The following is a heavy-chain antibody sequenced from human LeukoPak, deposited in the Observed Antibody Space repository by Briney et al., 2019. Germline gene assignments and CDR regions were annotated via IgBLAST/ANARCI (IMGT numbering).Heavy chain of an antibody. CDR1: GFTFSNYW. V-gene: IGHV3-7*01. D-gene: IGHD2-2*01. Sequence: QPGGSLRLSCAASGFTFSNYWMSWVRQAPGKGLEWVANIKQDGSKTYYVDSVKGRFTISRDNAKNSVYLQMNSLRGEDTALYYCAREGWEPGAMDDLNWLDSWGQGTLVSVSS. CDR2: IKQDGSKT. CDR3: AREGWEPGAMDDLNWLDS. J-gene: IGHJ5*01.